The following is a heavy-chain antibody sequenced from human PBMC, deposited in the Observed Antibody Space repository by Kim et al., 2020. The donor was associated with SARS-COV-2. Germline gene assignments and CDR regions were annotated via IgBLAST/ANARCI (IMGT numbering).Heavy chain of an antibody. Sequence: SVKVSCKASGGTFSSYAISWVRQAPGQGLEWMGGIIPIFGTANYAQKFQGRVTITADESTSTAYMELSSLRSEDTAVYYCARCAGIVVVSSGFDPWGQGTLVTVSS. V-gene: IGHV1-69*13. CDR3: ARCAGIVVVSSGFDP. D-gene: IGHD2-2*01. CDR2: IIPIFGTA. CDR1: GGTFSSYA. J-gene: IGHJ5*02.